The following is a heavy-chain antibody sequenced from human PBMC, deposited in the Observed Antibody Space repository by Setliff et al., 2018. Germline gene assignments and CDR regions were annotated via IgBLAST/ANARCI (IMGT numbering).Heavy chain of an antibody. CDR2: INHSGST. D-gene: IGHD6-13*01. Sequence: NPSETLSLTCAGYGGSFSGYYWSWIRQPPGKGLEWIGEINHSGSTNYNPSLKRRVTISVETSKNQFSLKLSSVTAADTAVYYCARGRIAAALYYFDYWGQGTLVTVSS. V-gene: IGHV4-34*01. J-gene: IGHJ4*02. CDR1: GGSFSGYY. CDR3: ARGRIAAALYYFDY.